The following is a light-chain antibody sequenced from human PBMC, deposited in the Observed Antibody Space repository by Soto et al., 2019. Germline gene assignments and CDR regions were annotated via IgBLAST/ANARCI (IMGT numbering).Light chain of an antibody. CDR1: NSNIGRND. CDR3: AAWDDSLSGLYV. Sequence: QSVLTQPPSASGAPGQMVSISCSGGNSNIGRNDVSWYQQLPGTAPKRLIFSNNQRPSGGSDRFSGSKSGTSASLAISGLRSEDEADYYCAAWDDSLSGLYVFGTGTKVTVL. J-gene: IGLJ1*01. CDR2: SNN. V-gene: IGLV1-47*02.